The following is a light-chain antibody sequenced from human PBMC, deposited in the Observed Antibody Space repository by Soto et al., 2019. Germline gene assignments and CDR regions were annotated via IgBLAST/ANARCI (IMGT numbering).Light chain of an antibody. CDR3: QQRSDPPSFT. V-gene: IGKV3-11*01. J-gene: IGKJ4*01. CDR2: DAS. CDR1: KSVRSF. Sequence: LTQSPATLSLSPGERATLSCRASKSVRSFLAWYQQKPGQAPRLLIYDASNRATGIPARFSGSGSGTDFTLTISSLEPEDFAVYYCQQRSDPPSFTFGGGTKV.